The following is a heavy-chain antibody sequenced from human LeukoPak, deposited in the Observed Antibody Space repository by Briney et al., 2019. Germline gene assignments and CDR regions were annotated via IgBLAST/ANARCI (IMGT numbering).Heavy chain of an antibody. V-gene: IGHV4-34*01. J-gene: IGHJ4*01. Sequence: SETLSLTCAVYGASFSANYWIWIRQPPGKGLEWIGEINHSGTITYKPSLKSRLTISADTSKNQFSLKLSSVTAADTVVYYCARYCGSENYCISYWGQGTLVTVSS. D-gene: IGHD3-10*01. CDR1: GASFSANY. CDR2: INHSGTI. CDR3: ARYCGSENYCISY.